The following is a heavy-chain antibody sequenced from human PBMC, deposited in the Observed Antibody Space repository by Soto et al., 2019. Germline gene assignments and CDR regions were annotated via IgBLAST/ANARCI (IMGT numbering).Heavy chain of an antibody. J-gene: IGHJ5*02. Sequence: ASVKVSCKASGYTFTSYAMHWVRQAPGQRLEWMGWINAGNGNTKYSQKFQGRVTITRDTSASTAYMELSSLRSEDTAVYYCAKDMTPGGLNWFDPWGQGTLVTVPQ. V-gene: IGHV1-3*01. CDR3: AKDMTPGGLNWFDP. CDR1: GYTFTSYA. CDR2: INAGNGNT.